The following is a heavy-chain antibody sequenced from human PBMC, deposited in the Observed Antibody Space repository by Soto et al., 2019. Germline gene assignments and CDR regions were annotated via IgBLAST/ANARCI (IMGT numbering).Heavy chain of an antibody. V-gene: IGHV4-39*01. CDR3: ARVLYDYVWGSYRHYYFDY. Sequence: TSETLSLTCTVSGGSISSSSYYWGWIRQPPGKGLEWIGSIYYSGSTYYNPSLKSRVTISVDTSRNQFSLKLSSVTAADTAVYYCARVLYDYVWGSYRHYYFDYWGQGTLVTVSS. J-gene: IGHJ4*02. CDR1: GGSISSSSYY. CDR2: IYYSGST. D-gene: IGHD3-16*02.